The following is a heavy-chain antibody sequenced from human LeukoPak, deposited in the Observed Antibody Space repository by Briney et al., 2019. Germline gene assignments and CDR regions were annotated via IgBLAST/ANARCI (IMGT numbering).Heavy chain of an antibody. CDR1: GGSISSGDYY. J-gene: IGHJ5*02. CDR2: IYYSGST. D-gene: IGHD2-2*02. Sequence: SQTLSLTCTVSGGSISSGDYYWSWIRQPPGKGLEWIGYIYYSGSTYYNPSLKSRVTISVDTSKNQFSLKLSSVTAADTAVYYCARVGVGYCSSTSCYTHWFDPWGQGTLVTVSS. CDR3: ARVGVGYCSSTSCYTHWFDP. V-gene: IGHV4-30-4*08.